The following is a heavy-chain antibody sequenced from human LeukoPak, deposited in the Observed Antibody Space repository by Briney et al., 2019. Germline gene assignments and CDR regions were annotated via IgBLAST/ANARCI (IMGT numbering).Heavy chain of an antibody. D-gene: IGHD3-22*01. Sequence: SVKVSCKASGGTFSSYAISWVRQAPGQGLEWMGGIIPIFGTANYAQKFQGRVTITADESTSTAYMELSSLRSEDTAVYYCARESSLSGYSSDAFDIWGQGTMVTVSS. CDR1: GGTFSSYA. CDR3: ARESSLSGYSSDAFDI. V-gene: IGHV1-69*13. J-gene: IGHJ3*02. CDR2: IIPIFGTA.